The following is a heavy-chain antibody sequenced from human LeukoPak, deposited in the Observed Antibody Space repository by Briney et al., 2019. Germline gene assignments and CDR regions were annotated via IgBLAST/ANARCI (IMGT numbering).Heavy chain of an antibody. CDR3: ARSTGGRYYYYGMDV. D-gene: IGHD2-15*01. CDR1: GYSFTSYW. Sequence: GESLKISCKGSGYSFTSYWIGWVRQMPGKGLEWMGIIYPGDSDTRHSPSFQGQVTISADKSISTAYLQWSSLKASDTAMYYCARSTGGRYYYYGMDVWGQGTTVTVSS. V-gene: IGHV5-51*01. CDR2: IYPGDSDT. J-gene: IGHJ6*02.